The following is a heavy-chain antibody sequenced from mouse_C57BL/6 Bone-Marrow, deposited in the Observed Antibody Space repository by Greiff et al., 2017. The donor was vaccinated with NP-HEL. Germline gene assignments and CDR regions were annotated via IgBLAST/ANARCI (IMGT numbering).Heavy chain of an antibody. CDR2: IWSGGST. V-gene: IGHV2-2*01. CDR1: GFSLTSYG. CDR3: ARGGYYYGSGGYFDY. J-gene: IGHJ2*01. Sequence: VQRVESGPGLVQPSQSLSITCTVSGFSLTSYGVHWVRQSPGKGLEWLGVIWSGGSTDYNAAFISRLSISKDNSKSQVFFKMNSLQADDTAIYYCARGGYYYGSGGYFDYWGQGTTLTVSS. D-gene: IGHD1-1*01.